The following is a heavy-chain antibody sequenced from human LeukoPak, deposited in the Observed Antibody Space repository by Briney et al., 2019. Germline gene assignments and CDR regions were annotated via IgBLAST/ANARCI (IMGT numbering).Heavy chain of an antibody. D-gene: IGHD3-3*01. Sequence: SGGSLRLSCAASGFTFTNYWMSWVRQAPGKGLEWVANIKQDGSEKYHVDSVKGRFSISRDNAKSSLYLQMNSLRAEDTAVYYCARGGGDFWSAYYSGYYSDCWGQGTLVTVSS. J-gene: IGHJ4*02. V-gene: IGHV3-7*01. CDR2: IKQDGSEK. CDR1: GFTFTNYW. CDR3: ARGGGDFWSAYYSGYYSDC.